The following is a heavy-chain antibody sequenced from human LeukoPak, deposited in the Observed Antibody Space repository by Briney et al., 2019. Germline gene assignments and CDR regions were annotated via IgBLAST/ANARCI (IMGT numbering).Heavy chain of an antibody. CDR2: ISYDGGNK. J-gene: IGHJ3*02. CDR1: GFTFSSYG. Sequence: PGGSLRLSCAASGFTFSSYGMHWVRQAPGKGLEWVAVISYDGGNKYSAESVKGRFTISRDNSKNTLYLQMNSLGAEDTAVYYCARAGIAAAGDAFDIWGQGTMVTVSS. V-gene: IGHV3-30*03. CDR3: ARAGIAAAGDAFDI. D-gene: IGHD6-13*01.